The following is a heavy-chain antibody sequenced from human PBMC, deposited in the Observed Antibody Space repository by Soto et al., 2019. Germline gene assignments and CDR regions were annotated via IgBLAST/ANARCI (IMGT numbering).Heavy chain of an antibody. V-gene: IGHV3-21*01. J-gene: IGHJ5*02. CDR1: GFSFSDYT. CDR3: AKDSGCVNNACAYDP. Sequence: PGGSLRLSCAASGFSFSDYTMNWVRQALGKGLEWVSSISKGSDYIFYADKVKGRFTISRDNARNSLHLQMTSLRVEDTAVYYCAKDSGCVNNACAYDPWGQGTLVTVSS. D-gene: IGHD1-20*01. CDR2: ISKGSDYI.